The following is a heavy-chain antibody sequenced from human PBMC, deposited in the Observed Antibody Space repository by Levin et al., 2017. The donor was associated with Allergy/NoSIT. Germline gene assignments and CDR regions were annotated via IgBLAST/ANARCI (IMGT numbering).Heavy chain of an antibody. Sequence: RLSCVASGFTFSTSWMHWVRQVPGKGLVWLARIKSDGSSTRYADSVKGRFTISRDNAKNTLYLQMNSLRAEDTAVYYCARHIVVVPAAEPFDYWGQGTLVTVSS. J-gene: IGHJ4*02. CDR3: ARHIVVVPAAEPFDY. D-gene: IGHD2-2*01. CDR1: GFTFSTSW. CDR2: IKSDGSST. V-gene: IGHV3-74*01.